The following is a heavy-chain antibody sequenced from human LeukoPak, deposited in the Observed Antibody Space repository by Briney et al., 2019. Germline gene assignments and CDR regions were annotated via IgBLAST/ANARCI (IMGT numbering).Heavy chain of an antibody. D-gene: IGHD1-26*01. CDR2: ISGSGGST. CDR1: GFTFSSYV. Sequence: GGSLRLSCAASGFTFSSYVMSWVRQAPGKGLEWVSAISGSGGSTYYADSVKGRFTISRDNSKKTLNLQMNSLRAEDTAVYYCARDVVGATYYHHYGMDVWGQGTTVTVSS. J-gene: IGHJ6*02. V-gene: IGHV3-23*01. CDR3: ARDVVGATYYHHYGMDV.